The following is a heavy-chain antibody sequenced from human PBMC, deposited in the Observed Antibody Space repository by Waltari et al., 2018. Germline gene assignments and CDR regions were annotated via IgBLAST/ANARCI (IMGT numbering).Heavy chain of an antibody. D-gene: IGHD1-1*01. V-gene: IGHV3-48*03. CDR1: DFPFSSYE. CDR2: ISSSGSTI. J-gene: IGHJ4*02. CDR3: ANRPTGKAY. Sequence: VQLVESGGGVVQPGRSLRLSWSASDFPFSSYEMSWVRQAPGKGLEWVSYISSSGSTIYYADSVKGRFTISRDNAKNSLYLQMNSLRDEDTAVYYCANRPTGKAYWGQGTLVTVSS.